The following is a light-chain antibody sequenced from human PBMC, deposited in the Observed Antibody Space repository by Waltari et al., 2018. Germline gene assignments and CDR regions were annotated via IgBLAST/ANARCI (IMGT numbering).Light chain of an antibody. J-gene: IGLJ2*01. CDR3: QSYDSSLSIHVV. CDR2: ANS. Sequence: GSNSNIGAGYDVHWYQQLPGTAPKLLIYANSNRPSGVPDRFSGSKSDTSASLAITGLQAEDEADYYCQSYDSSLSIHVVFGGGTKLTVL. CDR1: NSNIGAGYD. V-gene: IGLV1-40*01.